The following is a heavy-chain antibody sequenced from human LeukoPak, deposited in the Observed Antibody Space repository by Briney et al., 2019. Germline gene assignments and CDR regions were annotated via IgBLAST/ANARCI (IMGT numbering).Heavy chain of an antibody. V-gene: IGHV3-23*01. CDR1: GFTFSTSA. Sequence: GGSLRLSCAASGFTFSTSAMSWVRQAPGKGLDWVSGISASSDSTYYADSVKGRFTISRDNSKNTLYLQMNSLGAADTAVYYCAKDRAGYSGARGFDCWGQGTLVTVSS. CDR3: AKDRAGYSGARGFDC. D-gene: IGHD5-12*01. CDR2: ISASSDST. J-gene: IGHJ4*02.